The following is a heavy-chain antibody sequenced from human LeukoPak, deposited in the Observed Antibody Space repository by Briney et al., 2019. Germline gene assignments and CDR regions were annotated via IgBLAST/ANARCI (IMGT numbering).Heavy chain of an antibody. CDR2: IRYDGSNK. D-gene: IGHD3-22*01. V-gene: IGHV3-30*02. CDR1: GFTFSSYG. Sequence: GGSLRLSCAASGFTFSSYGMHWVRQAPGKGLEWVAFIRYDGSNKYYADSVKGRFTISRDNSKNTLYLQMNSLRAEDTAVYYCAKRVYYYDSSGSPPWFDPWGQGTLVTVSS. CDR3: AKRVYYYDSSGSPPWFDP. J-gene: IGHJ5*02.